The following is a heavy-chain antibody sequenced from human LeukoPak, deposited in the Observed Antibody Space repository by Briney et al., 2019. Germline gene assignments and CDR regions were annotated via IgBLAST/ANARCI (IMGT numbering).Heavy chain of an antibody. CDR3: ARPLPAGTTTAGYNWFDP. V-gene: IGHV3-74*01. Sequence: GGSLRLSCTASGFTFSTYWMHWVRQAPGKGLVWVSRINSDGSRISYADSVKGRLTISRDNAKNTLYLQMNSLRAEDTAVYYCARPLPAGTTTAGYNWFDPWGQGTLVTVSS. J-gene: IGHJ5*02. CDR1: GFTFSTYW. CDR2: INSDGSRI. D-gene: IGHD6-13*01.